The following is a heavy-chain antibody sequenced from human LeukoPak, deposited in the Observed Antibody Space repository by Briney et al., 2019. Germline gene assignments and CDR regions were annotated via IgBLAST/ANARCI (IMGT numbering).Heavy chain of an antibody. Sequence: VSVKVSCKASGYSFTNYGIGWVRQAPGQGLGWMGWISGYNGNTKYVQKFQGRVTMTTDTSTSTAYMELRSLRSDDTAMYYCARDLGAYDYDSSGYYPDVFDIWGQGTMVTVSS. V-gene: IGHV1-18*01. D-gene: IGHD3-22*01. J-gene: IGHJ3*02. CDR2: ISGYNGNT. CDR1: GYSFTNYG. CDR3: ARDLGAYDYDSSGYYPDVFDI.